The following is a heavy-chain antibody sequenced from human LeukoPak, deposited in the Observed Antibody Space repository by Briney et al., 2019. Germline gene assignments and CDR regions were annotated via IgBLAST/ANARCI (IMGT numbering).Heavy chain of an antibody. J-gene: IGHJ6*03. D-gene: IGHD3-22*01. Sequence: PGGSLRLSCAASGFTFSSYSMNWVRQAPGKGLEWVSSISSSSSYIYYADSVKGRFTISRDNSKNTLYLQMNSLRAEDTAVYYCARAGEHYYDSSGYYSTKYYYYMDVWGKGTTVTISS. CDR1: GFTFSSYS. CDR2: ISSSSSYI. CDR3: ARAGEHYYDSSGYYSTKYYYYMDV. V-gene: IGHV3-21*04.